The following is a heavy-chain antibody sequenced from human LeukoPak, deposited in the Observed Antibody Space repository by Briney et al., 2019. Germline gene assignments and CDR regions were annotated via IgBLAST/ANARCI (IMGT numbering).Heavy chain of an antibody. Sequence: GASVKVSCKASGYTFSDYYIHWLRQAPGQGLEWMGWIKPNGGVTNYARNFQGRITMARDTSISTAFMELSSLRSDDTAVYYCARPSYCGAGCYYYFDYWGRGTLVTVSS. D-gene: IGHD2-21*02. CDR3: ARPSYCGAGCYYYFDY. CDR2: IKPNGGVT. CDR1: GYTFSDYY. V-gene: IGHV1-2*02. J-gene: IGHJ4*02.